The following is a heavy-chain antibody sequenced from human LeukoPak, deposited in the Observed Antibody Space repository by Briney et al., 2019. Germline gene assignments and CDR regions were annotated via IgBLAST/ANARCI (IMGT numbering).Heavy chain of an antibody. CDR2: IYYSGST. V-gene: IGHV4-59*01. D-gene: IGHD3-16*02. Sequence: SETLSLTCTVSGGSISSYYWSLIRQPPGKGLELIGYIYYSGSTNYNPSLKSRVTISVDTSKNQFSLKLRSVTAAHTAVYYCARGRRESYRSFQHWGQGKLVTVSS. CDR3: ARGRRESYRSFQH. J-gene: IGHJ1*01. CDR1: GGSISSYY.